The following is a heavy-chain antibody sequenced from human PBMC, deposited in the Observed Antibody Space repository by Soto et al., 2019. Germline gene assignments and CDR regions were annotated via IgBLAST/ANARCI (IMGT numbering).Heavy chain of an antibody. CDR2: ISYDGSNK. CDR3: AREAVDKAMVDFFDP. CDR1: GFTFSSYA. J-gene: IGHJ5*02. Sequence: QVQLVESGGGVVQPGRSLRLSCAASGFTFSSYAMHWVRQAPGKGLEWVAVISYDGSNKYYADSVKGRFTISRDNSKNTLYLQMNSLRAEDTAVYYCAREAVDKAMVDFFDPWGQGTLVTVSS. D-gene: IGHD5-18*01. V-gene: IGHV3-30-3*01.